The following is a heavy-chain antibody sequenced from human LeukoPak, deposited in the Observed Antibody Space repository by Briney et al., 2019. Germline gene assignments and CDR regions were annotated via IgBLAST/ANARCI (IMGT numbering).Heavy chain of an antibody. CDR3: AKGNGYSYGRYYFDY. CDR1: GFTFSSCA. CDR2: ITASGDNT. V-gene: IGHV3-23*01. Sequence: PGGSLRLSCAASGFTFSSCAMGWVRQAPGKGLEWVSAITASGDNTYYADSVKGRLTISRDNSKNTLYLQMNSLRAEDTAVYYCAKGNGYSYGRYYFDYWGQGTLVTVSS. D-gene: IGHD5-18*01. J-gene: IGHJ4*02.